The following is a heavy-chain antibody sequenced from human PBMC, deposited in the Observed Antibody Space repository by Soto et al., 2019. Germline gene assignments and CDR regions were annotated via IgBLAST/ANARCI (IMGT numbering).Heavy chain of an antibody. J-gene: IGHJ5*02. D-gene: IGHD6-13*01. CDR2: IYYSGST. CDR1: GGSISSGGYY. CDR3: ARGYSNSWYWFDP. Sequence: SETLSLTCTVSGGSISSGGYYWSWIRQHPGKGLEWIGYIYYSGSTYYNPSLKSRVTISVDTSKNQFSLKLSSVTAADTAVYYCARGYSNSWYWFDPWGQGTLVTAPQ. V-gene: IGHV4-31*03.